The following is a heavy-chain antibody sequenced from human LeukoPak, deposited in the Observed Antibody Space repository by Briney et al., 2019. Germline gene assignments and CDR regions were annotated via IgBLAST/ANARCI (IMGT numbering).Heavy chain of an antibody. D-gene: IGHD3-22*01. V-gene: IGHV3-73*01. J-gene: IGHJ4*02. CDR2: IRSKTNSYAT. Sequence: GGSLRLSCAASGFTFSGSAVNWVRQASGKGLEWVGRIRSKTNSYATAYAASVKGMFTISRDDSKNTAYLQMNSLKTEDTAVYYCTRYYYDGSGYYYLFDYWGQGTLVTVSS. CDR1: GFTFSGSA. CDR3: TRYYYDGSGYYYLFDY.